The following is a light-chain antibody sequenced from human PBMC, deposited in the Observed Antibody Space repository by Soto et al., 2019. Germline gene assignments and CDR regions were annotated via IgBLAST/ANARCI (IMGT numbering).Light chain of an antibody. Sequence: DIQMTQSPSSLSASVGDRVTITCQASQDISNYLNWYQQKPGKAPKLLIYDASNLETGVPSRFSGSGSGTDFTFTISSLQPVDIATYYCQQYDNLPPYTCGQGTKLEIK. CDR3: QQYDNLPPYT. CDR1: QDISNY. V-gene: IGKV1-33*01. CDR2: DAS. J-gene: IGKJ2*01.